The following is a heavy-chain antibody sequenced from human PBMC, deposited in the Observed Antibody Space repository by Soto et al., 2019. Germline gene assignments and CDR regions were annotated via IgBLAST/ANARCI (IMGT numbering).Heavy chain of an antibody. D-gene: IGHD3-3*01. V-gene: IGHV3-48*01. CDR1: GFTFNRFG. J-gene: IGHJ6*03. CDR2: ISSASSTT. Sequence: EEQLVESGGALVQPGGSLRLSCAASGFTFNRFGMNWVRQAPGKGLEWISYISSASSTTQYAESVKGRFTISRDNARDSLYLQMSSVRVEDTAVYYCARRPLWSGLSDYYYMDVWGKGTTVTVSS. CDR3: ARRPLWSGLSDYYYMDV.